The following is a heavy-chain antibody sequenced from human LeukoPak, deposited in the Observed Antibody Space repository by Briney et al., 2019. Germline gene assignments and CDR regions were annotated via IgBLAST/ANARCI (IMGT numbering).Heavy chain of an antibody. Sequence: GGSLRLSCAASGFTFSTYSMNWVRQAPGKGLEWVSSISSSGGYIYYADSVKGRFTISRDNAKNSLSLQMNSLRAEDTAVYYCARDRYGDHSFDYWGQGTLVTVSS. CDR2: ISSSGGYI. CDR1: GFTFSTYS. CDR3: ARDRYGDHSFDY. J-gene: IGHJ4*02. D-gene: IGHD4-17*01. V-gene: IGHV3-21*01.